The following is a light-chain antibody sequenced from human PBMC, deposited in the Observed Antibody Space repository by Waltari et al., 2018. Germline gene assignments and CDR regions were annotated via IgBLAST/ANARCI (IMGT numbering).Light chain of an antibody. J-gene: IGKJ1*01. CDR2: EAS. CDR1: QSISKY. V-gene: IGKV3-20*01. CDR3: QKYEALPAT. Sequence: EIVLTQSPGTLSLSPGARATLSCRASQSISKYLVWYQQKPGQAPRLLIYEASIRATGIPDRFSGIGSGTDFSLIISRLEPEDFAVYYCQKYEALPATFGQGTKVEIK.